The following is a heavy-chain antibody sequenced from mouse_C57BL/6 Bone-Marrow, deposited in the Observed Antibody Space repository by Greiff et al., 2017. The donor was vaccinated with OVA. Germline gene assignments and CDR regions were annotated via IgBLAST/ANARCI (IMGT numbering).Heavy chain of an antibody. J-gene: IGHJ4*01. CDR2: IDPSDSYT. CDR1: GYTFTSYW. V-gene: IGHV1-69*01. D-gene: IGHD1-2*01. CDR3: ARDSITTDAMDY. Sequence: QVQLQQPGAELVMPGASVKLSCKASGYTFTSYWMHWVKQRPGQGLEWIGEIDPSDSYTNYNQKFKGKSTLTVDKSSSTAYMQLSSLTSEDSAVYYCARDSITTDAMDYWGQGTSVTVSS.